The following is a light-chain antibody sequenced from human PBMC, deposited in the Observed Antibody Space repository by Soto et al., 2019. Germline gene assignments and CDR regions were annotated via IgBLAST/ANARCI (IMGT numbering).Light chain of an antibody. CDR2: EVS. CDR3: NSHTSGDFRV. V-gene: IGLV2-14*01. J-gene: IGLJ1*01. CDR1: SSDLGGYNY. Sequence: QSALTQPASVSGSPGQSITISCTGTSSDLGGYNYVSWYQHHPGKAPKLLISEVSKRPSGVSNRFSGSKSDYTASLTISGLQAEDEADYYCNSHTSGDFRVFGTGTKLTVL.